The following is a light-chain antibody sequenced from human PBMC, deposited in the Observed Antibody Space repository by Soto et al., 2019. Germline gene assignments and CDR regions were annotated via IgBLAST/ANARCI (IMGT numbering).Light chain of an antibody. Sequence: SALTXPASVSGSPGQSITISCTGTSNTIGGYNVVSWYQQHPGTAPKVIIYEGIKRPSGVSNRFSGSISGSTASLTISGLQAEDEADYYCCSYVGATTYVFGTGTKVTVL. V-gene: IGLV2-23*01. J-gene: IGLJ1*01. CDR3: CSYVGATTYV. CDR1: SNTIGGYNV. CDR2: EGI.